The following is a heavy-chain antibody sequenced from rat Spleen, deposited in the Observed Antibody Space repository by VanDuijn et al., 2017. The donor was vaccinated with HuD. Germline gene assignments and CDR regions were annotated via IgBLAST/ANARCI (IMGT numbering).Heavy chain of an antibody. CDR2: ISYSGST. CDR1: GYSFNANH. CDR3: ARSDYYYSNYIPFAF. J-gene: IGHJ3*01. V-gene: IGHV3-1*01. Sequence: EVQLQESGPGLVKPSQSLSLTCSVTGYSFNANHRGWIRKFPGNKMEWMAYISYSGSTGFNPSLKSRISITRDTSRNQFFLQLKSVTTEDTATYYCARSDYYYSNYIPFAFWGQGTLVTVSS. D-gene: IGHD1-2*01.